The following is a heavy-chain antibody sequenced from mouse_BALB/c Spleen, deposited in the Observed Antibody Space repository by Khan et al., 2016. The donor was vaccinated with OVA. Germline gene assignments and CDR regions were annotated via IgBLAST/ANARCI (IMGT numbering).Heavy chain of an antibody. J-gene: IGHJ2*01. CDR3: AKAGNYNY. CDR2: INPSTGNT. D-gene: IGHD2-1*01. Sequence: QIQLVQSGAELAKPGASVTLSCTASGYTITSYCMRWVKQRPGQGLVWIGYINPSTGNTEYNQKFKGKTTLTADTSSNTSYMQLNSLTSEDSGGYYCAKAGNYNYWGQGTTLTVSS. CDR1: GYTITSYC. V-gene: IGHV1-7*01.